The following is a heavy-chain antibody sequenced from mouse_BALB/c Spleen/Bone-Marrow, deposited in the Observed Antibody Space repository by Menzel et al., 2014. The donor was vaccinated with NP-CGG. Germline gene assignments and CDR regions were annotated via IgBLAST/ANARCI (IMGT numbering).Heavy chain of an antibody. CDR2: ISYSGST. CDR1: GYSITSDSA. V-gene: IGHV3-2*02. Sequence: QSGPGLVKPSQSLSLTCTVTGYSITSDSAWNWIRQFPGNKLEWMAYISYSGSTTYNPSLKSRISITRDTSKNQFFLQLNSETTEDTATYYCARRGYYGTFLFAYWGQGTLVTVSA. CDR3: ARRGYYGTFLFAY. J-gene: IGHJ3*01. D-gene: IGHD2-1*01.